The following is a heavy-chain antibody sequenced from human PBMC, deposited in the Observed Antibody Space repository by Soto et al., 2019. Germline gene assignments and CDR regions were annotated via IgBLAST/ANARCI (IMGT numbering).Heavy chain of an antibody. CDR1: GGSISSGGYS. V-gene: IGHV4-30-2*01. CDR3: ASAGGLGAVAADY. Sequence: QLQLQESGSGLVKPSQTLSLTCAVSGGSISSGGYSWSWIRQPPGKGLEWIGYIYHSGRTYYNPALKRRDTMSVDRSKNQFSLKLSSVTAADTTVYYCASAGGLGAVAADYWGQGTLVTVSS. D-gene: IGHD6-19*01. J-gene: IGHJ4*02. CDR2: IYHSGRT.